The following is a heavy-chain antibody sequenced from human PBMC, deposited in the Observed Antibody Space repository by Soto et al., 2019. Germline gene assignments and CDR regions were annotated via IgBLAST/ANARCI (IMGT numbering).Heavy chain of an antibody. CDR2: TYYRSKWFL. J-gene: IGHJ6*02. CDR1: GVSFSSNGAC. CDR3: ARVNCSGGTCLDGLDV. V-gene: IGHV6-1*01. D-gene: IGHD2-15*01. Sequence: PSQPFSLTGFISGVSFSSNGACWNWIRQSPSRGLEWLGRTYYRSKWFLDYAASVQSRMTINPDTSRNQFSLQLNSVTPEDTAVYYRARVNCSGGTCLDGLDVWGQRTTVTVSS.